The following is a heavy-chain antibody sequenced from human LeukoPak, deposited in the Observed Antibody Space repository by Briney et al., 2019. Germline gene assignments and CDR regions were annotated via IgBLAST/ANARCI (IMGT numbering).Heavy chain of an antibody. V-gene: IGHV1-2*02. D-gene: IGHD3-10*01. Sequence: ASVKVSCKASGYTFTGYYMHWVRNTPGQGLEWMGWINPNTGDTNYGRKFQGRVTMTRDTSINTAYMELRSLRSDDTAVYYCVRSRRVGNGEYPDYWGQGTLVTVSS. J-gene: IGHJ4*02. CDR1: GYTFTGYY. CDR3: VRSRRVGNGEYPDY. CDR2: INPNTGDT.